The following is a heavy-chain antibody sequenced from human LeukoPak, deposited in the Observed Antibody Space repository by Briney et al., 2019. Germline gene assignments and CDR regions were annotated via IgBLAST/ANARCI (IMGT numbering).Heavy chain of an antibody. CDR3: ARGCWTDVARGSYYFDY. Sequence: ASVKVSCKASQYSFSDYAIHWVRQAPGQRLEWMGWIDAGNGRTKYSQSFQGRLTIIRDTSATTACMELSGLTSEDTATYYCARGCWTDVARGSYYFDYWGQGTLVSVST. CDR2: IDAGNGRT. D-gene: IGHD3-10*01. CDR1: QYSFSDYA. V-gene: IGHV1-3*01. J-gene: IGHJ4*02.